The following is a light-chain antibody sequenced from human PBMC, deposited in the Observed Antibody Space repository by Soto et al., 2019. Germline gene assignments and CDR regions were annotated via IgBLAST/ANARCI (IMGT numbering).Light chain of an antibody. CDR3: QQRSNAPRT. J-gene: IGKJ1*01. CDR2: DAS. Sequence: EIVLTQSPATLSLSPGERATLSCRASQSVSSYLAWYQQKPGQAPRLLNYDASNRATGIPARFSGSGSGTDFTLTISSLEPDVFAAYYCQQRSNAPRTFGQGTKV. V-gene: IGKV3-11*01. CDR1: QSVSSY.